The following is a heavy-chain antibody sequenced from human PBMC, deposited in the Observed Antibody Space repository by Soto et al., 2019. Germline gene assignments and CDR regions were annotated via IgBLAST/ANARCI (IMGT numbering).Heavy chain of an antibody. V-gene: IGHV3-23*01. J-gene: IGHJ5*02. D-gene: IGHD2-15*01. CDR2: ISGSGGST. Sequence: TGGSLRLSCAASGFTFSSYAMSWVRQAPGKGLEWVSAISGSGGSTYYADSVKGRFTISRDNSKNTLYLQMNSLRAEDTAVYYCAKDASYCSGGSCYSGWFDPWGQGTLVTVSS. CDR1: GFTFSSYA. CDR3: AKDASYCSGGSCYSGWFDP.